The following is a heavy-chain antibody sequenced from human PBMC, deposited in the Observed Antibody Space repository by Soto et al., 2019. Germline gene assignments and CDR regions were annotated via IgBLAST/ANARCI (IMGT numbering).Heavy chain of an antibody. J-gene: IGHJ3*02. V-gene: IGHV2-5*02. CDR1: GFSLSTSGVG. Sequence: SGPTLVNPTQTLTLTCTFSGFSLSTSGVGVGWILQPPGTALEWLALIYWDDDKRYSPSLKSRLTITKDTSKNKVALTMTNMDPVDTAIYYYAQINPPQAAFDIWGQGTMVTVSS. CDR3: AQINPPQAAFDI. CDR2: IYWDDDK.